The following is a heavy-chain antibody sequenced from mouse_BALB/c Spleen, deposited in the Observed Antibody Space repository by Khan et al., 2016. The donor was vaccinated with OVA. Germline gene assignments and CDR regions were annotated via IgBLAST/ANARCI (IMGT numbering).Heavy chain of an antibody. V-gene: IGHV3-2*02. Sequence: EVKLLESGPGLVKPSQSLSLTCTVTGYSITSGYGRNWIRQLPGNILEWMGYISYSGSTNYNPSLKSRTSITRDTSKNQFFLQLNSVTTEDTATYYCARTARIKYWGQGTTLTVSS. D-gene: IGHD1-2*01. CDR3: ARTARIKY. CDR2: ISYSGST. J-gene: IGHJ2*01. CDR1: GYSITSGYG.